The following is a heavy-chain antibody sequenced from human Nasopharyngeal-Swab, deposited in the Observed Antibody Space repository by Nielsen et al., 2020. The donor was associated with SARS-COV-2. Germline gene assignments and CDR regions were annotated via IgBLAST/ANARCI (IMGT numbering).Heavy chain of an antibody. D-gene: IGHD2-2*01. J-gene: IGHJ4*02. CDR2: INPSGGST. CDR3: ARGHSRIIVVVPWRKGYFDY. V-gene: IGHV1-46*01. CDR1: GYTFTSYY. Sequence: ASVKVSCKASGYTFTSYYMHWVRQAPGQGLEWMGIINPSGGSTSYAQKFQGRVTVTRDTSTSTVYMELSSLRSEDTAVYYCARGHSRIIVVVPWRKGYFDYWGQGTLVTVSS.